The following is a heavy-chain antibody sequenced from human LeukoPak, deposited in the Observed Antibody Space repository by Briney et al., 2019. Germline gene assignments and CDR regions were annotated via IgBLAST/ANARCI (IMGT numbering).Heavy chain of an antibody. CDR2: IWYDGSNK. D-gene: IGHD3-22*01. CDR3: ARDQPDYYGSSGYDY. CDR1: GFTFSSYG. Sequence: GASLRLSCAASGFTFSSYGMHWVRQAPGKGLEWVAVIWYDGSNKYYADSVKGRFTISRDNSKNTLYLQMNSLRAEDTAVYYCARDQPDYYGSSGYDYWGQGTLVTVSS. V-gene: IGHV3-33*08. J-gene: IGHJ4*02.